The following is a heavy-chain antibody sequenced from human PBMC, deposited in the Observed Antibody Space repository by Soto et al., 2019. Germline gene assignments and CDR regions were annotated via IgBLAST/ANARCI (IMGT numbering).Heavy chain of an antibody. V-gene: IGHV3-33*01. CDR2: IWFDGSHK. CDR3: ATEGPPSTTYGLDV. Sequence: GGSLRLSCEASGFAFSSYGMHWVRQAPGKGLEWVAIIWFDGSHKYYVDSVKGRFTISRDNSKNTLFLQMNSLRAEDTAVYYCATEGPPSTTYGLDVWGQGTTVTVSS. CDR1: GFAFSSYG. J-gene: IGHJ6*02.